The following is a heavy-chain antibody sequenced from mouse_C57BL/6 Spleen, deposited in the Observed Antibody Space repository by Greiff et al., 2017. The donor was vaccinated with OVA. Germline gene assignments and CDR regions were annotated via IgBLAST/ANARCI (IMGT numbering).Heavy chain of an antibody. CDR3: ARGLYY. Sequence: VQLKQSGPGLVKPSQSLSLTCSVTGYSITSGYYWNWIRQFPGNKLEWMGYISYDGSNNYNPSLKNRISITRDTSKNQFFLKLNSVTTEDTATYYCARGLYYWGQGTTLTVSS. CDR2: ISYDGSN. V-gene: IGHV3-6*01. CDR1: GYSITSGYY. J-gene: IGHJ2*01.